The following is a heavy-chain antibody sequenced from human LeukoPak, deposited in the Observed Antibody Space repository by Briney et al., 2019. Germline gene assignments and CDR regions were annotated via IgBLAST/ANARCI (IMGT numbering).Heavy chain of an antibody. CDR1: GFTISSYW. CDR3: ARRQSITMIVVEFDY. J-gene: IGHJ4*02. V-gene: IGHV3-7*01. D-gene: IGHD3-22*01. Sequence: GGTLSLSCAASGFTISSYWMSWVRQAPGKGLEWVANIKQDGSEKYYVDSVKGRFTISRDNAKNSLYLQMNSLRAEDTAVYYCARRQSITMIVVEFDYWGQGTLVTVSS. CDR2: IKQDGSEK.